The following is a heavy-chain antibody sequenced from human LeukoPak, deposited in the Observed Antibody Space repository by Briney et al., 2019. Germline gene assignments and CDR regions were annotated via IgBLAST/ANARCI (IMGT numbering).Heavy chain of an antibody. D-gene: IGHD3-16*01. CDR3: ARGPKRVSDYVSYFDY. J-gene: IGHJ4*02. CDR2: INPSGGST. Sequence: EASVKVSCKASGYTLTSYYMHWVRQAPGQGLEWMGIINPSGGSTSYAQKFQGRVTMTRDTSTSTVYMELSSLRSEDTAVYYCARGPKRVSDYVSYFDYWGQGALVTVSS. CDR1: GYTLTSYY. V-gene: IGHV1-46*01.